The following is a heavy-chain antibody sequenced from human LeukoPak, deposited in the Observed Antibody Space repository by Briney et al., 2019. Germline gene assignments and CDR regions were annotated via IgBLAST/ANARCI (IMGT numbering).Heavy chain of an antibody. V-gene: IGHV4-30-2*01. CDR2: IYHSGST. D-gene: IGHD7-27*01. CDR1: GGSISSGGYY. J-gene: IGHJ3*02. Sequence: SQTLSLTCTVPGGSISSGGYYWSWIRQPPGKGLEWIGYIYHSGSTYYNPSLKSRVTISVDRSKNQFSLKLSSVAAADTAVYYCARAGTGPDAFDIWGQGTMVTVSS. CDR3: ARAGTGPDAFDI.